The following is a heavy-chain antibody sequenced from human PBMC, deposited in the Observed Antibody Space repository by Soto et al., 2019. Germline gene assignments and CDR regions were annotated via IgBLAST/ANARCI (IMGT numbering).Heavy chain of an antibody. CDR2: IYYSGST. V-gene: IGHV4-39*01. CDR3: ARQTPTMVRGFRWFDP. Sequence: SETLSLTCTVSGGSISGSSYYWGWIRQPPGKGLEWIGSIYYSGSTYYNPSLKSRVTISVDTSKNQFSLKLSSVTAADTAVYYCARQTPTMVRGFRWFDPWGQGTLVTVSS. D-gene: IGHD3-10*01. CDR1: GGSISGSSYY. J-gene: IGHJ5*02.